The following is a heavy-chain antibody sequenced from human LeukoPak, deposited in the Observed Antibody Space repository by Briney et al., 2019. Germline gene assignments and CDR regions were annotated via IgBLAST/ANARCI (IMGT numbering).Heavy chain of an antibody. V-gene: IGHV3-23*01. CDR2: ISGSGGST. J-gene: IGHJ4*02. CDR3: AKEARFLNYFDY. D-gene: IGHD3-3*01. CDR1: GFTFTRYA. Sequence: GGSLRLSCAASGFTFTRYAMSWVRQAPGKGLEWVSGISGSGGSTYYADSVKGRFTNSRDNSKNTLYLQMNSLRAEDTAVYYCAKEARFLNYFDYWGQGTLVTVS.